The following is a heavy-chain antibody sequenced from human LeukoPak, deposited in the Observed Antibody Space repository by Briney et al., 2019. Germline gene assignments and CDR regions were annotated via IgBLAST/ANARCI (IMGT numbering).Heavy chain of an antibody. CDR3: ARVGGH. D-gene: IGHD3-10*01. Sequence: PGGSLRLSCAASGFTFANYAMSWVRQAPGKGPMWVSGLSDSGSSTYYADSVRGRFTISRDNSKNTLYLQMNSLRVEDTAVYYCARVGGHWGQGTLVTVSS. J-gene: IGHJ4*02. CDR1: GFTFANYA. V-gene: IGHV3-23*01. CDR2: LSDSGSST.